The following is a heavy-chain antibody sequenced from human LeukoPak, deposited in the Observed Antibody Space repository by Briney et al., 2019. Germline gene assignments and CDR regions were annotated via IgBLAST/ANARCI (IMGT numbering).Heavy chain of an antibody. V-gene: IGHV3-21*01. Sequence: GGSLRLSCAASGFTFSSYSMNWVRQAPGKGLEWVSSISSSSSYIYYADWVKGRFTISRDNANNSLYLQMISLRAEDTAVYYCASIGGSLGMDVWGQGTTVTVSS. CDR2: ISSSSSYI. CDR1: GFTFSSYS. J-gene: IGHJ6*02. D-gene: IGHD3-16*01. CDR3: ASIGGSLGMDV.